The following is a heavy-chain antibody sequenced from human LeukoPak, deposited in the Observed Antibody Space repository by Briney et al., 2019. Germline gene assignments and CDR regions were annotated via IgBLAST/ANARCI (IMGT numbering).Heavy chain of an antibody. V-gene: IGHV3-74*01. CDR3: ARDPYSSSLDY. CDR2: IDHDGINT. J-gene: IGHJ4*02. D-gene: IGHD6-13*01. Sequence: GGSLRLSCAASGFTFSTYWMHWVRQAPGKGLVWVSRIDHDGINTYYADSVKGRFTISRDNAKNTLYLRMNSLRAEDTAVYYCARDPYSSSLDYWGQGTLVTVSS. CDR1: GFTFSTYW.